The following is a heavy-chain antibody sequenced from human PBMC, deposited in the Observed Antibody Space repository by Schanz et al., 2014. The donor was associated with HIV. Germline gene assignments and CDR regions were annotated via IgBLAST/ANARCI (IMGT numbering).Heavy chain of an antibody. J-gene: IGHJ6*02. V-gene: IGHV3-33*01. CDR1: GFTFSDYG. CDR2: IRNDGSNT. Sequence: QVQLGESGGGVVQPGRSLRLSCAASGFTFSDYGMPWVRQAPGKGLEWVAVIRNDGSNTFYADSVKGRFTISRDNSKKTVFLQMESLRAEDTAVYYCARDGGEVGGQWTTVTVS. CDR3: ARDGGEV. D-gene: IGHD3-16*01.